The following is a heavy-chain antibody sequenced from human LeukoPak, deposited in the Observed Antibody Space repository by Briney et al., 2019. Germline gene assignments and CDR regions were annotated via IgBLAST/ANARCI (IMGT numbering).Heavy chain of an antibody. CDR3: VKTQGMVRGDFDY. Sequence: GGSLRLSCSASGFTFSSFAMHWVRQAPGKGLEYISTISTNGGSTYYADSVRGRFTISRDNSKNTLYLQMNSLRAEDTAVYYCVKTQGMVRGDFDYWGQGTLVTVPS. D-gene: IGHD3-10*01. J-gene: IGHJ4*02. V-gene: IGHV3-64D*06. CDR2: ISTNGGST. CDR1: GFTFSSFA.